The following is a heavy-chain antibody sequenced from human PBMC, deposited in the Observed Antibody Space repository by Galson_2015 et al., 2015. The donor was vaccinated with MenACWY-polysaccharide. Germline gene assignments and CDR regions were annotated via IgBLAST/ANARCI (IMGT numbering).Heavy chain of an antibody. D-gene: IGHD2-21*02. CDR1: GFTFGDYG. CDR3: TRQRGLVVVTAIDY. Sequence: SLRLSCAASGFTFGDYGMSWVRQAPGKGLEWVGFIRSKVYGGTTEYAASVKGRFVISRDDSKRIAYLQMNSLKTEDTAVYYCTRQRGLVVVTAIDYWGQGTLVTVSS. V-gene: IGHV3-49*04. CDR2: IRSKVYGGTT. J-gene: IGHJ4*02.